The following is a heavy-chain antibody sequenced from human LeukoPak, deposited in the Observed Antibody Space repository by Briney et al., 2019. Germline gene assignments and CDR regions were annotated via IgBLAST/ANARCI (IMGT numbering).Heavy chain of an antibody. J-gene: IGHJ4*02. CDR1: GFTFSSYG. D-gene: IGHD6-19*01. Sequence: PGRPLRLSCAASGFTFSSYGMHWVRQAPGKGRKWLAVIWYDGSNKYYADSVKGRFTISRDNSKNTLYLQMNSLRAEDTAVYYCATGIAVAGTFDYWGQGTLVTVSS. V-gene: IGHV3-33*01. CDR2: IWYDGSNK. CDR3: ATGIAVAGTFDY.